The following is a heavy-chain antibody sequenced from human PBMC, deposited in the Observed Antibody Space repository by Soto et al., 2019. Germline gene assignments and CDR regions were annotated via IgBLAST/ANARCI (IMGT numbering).Heavy chain of an antibody. CDR1: GGSISSYY. CDR3: AKVRPLRDCTRTSCLGAFDI. CDR2: IYYSGST. D-gene: IGHD2-2*01. J-gene: IGHJ3*02. Sequence: SETLSLTCTVSGGSISSYYWIWIRQPPGKGLEWIGYIYYSGSTNYNPSLKSRVTISVDTSKNQFSLKLSSVTAADTAVYYCAKVRPLRDCTRTSCLGAFDIWGQGTMVTVSS. V-gene: IGHV4-59*01.